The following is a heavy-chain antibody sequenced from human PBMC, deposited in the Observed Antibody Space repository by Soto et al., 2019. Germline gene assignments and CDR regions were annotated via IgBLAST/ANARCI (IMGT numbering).Heavy chain of an antibody. CDR2: IYSGGST. V-gene: IGHV3-53*01. D-gene: IGHD2-8*01. CDR1: GFTVSSNY. J-gene: IGHJ6*02. CDR3: ARLIKQGSDYGMDV. Sequence: PGGSLRLSCAASGFTVSSNYMSWVRQAPGKGLEWVSVIYSGGSTYYADSVRGRFTISRDNSKNTLYLQMKSLRAEDTAVYYCARLIKQGSDYGMDVWGQGTTVTVSS.